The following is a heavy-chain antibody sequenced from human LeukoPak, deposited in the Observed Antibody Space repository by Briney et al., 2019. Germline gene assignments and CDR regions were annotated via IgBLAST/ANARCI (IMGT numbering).Heavy chain of an antibody. D-gene: IGHD3-10*01. CDR1: GFTLSSCR. J-gene: IGHJ4*02. V-gene: IGHV3-48*04. CDR2: ISGRGSTM. Sequence: PGGPLRLPCSASGFTLSSCRMSGLRQAPGKGLEWISYISGRGSTMYYADSVKGRFTISRDNAKKSLYLQMNSLGAEDTAVYYCARDSTVLDYFGSGTDYWGQGTLVTVSS. CDR3: ARDSTVLDYFGSGTDY.